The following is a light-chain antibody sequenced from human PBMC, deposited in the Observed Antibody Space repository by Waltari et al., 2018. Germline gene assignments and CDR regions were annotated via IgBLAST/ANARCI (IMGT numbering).Light chain of an antibody. V-gene: IGLV2-14*01. CDR1: SSDIGCYHY. CDR2: DVS. Sequence: QSALPQPASVSGSPGQSITISCTGTSSDIGCYHYVSWYQQHPGKAPKVMIYDVSKRPSGVSNRFSGSKSGNTASLTISGLQAEDEADYYCSSYTSSSTWVFGGGTKLTVL. CDR3: SSYTSSSTWV. J-gene: IGLJ3*02.